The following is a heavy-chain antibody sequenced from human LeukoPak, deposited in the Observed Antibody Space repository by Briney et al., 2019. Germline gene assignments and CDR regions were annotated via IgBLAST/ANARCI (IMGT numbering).Heavy chain of an antibody. D-gene: IGHD4-11*01. Sequence: GGSLRLSCAASGFXFSAYAIRWVRQAPGKGLEWGSSITASGETTYYADSVKGRFTISRDNSKNTLYLQMNSLRAEDTAVYYCADSNYWYPVDYWGQGTLVTVSS. CDR3: ADSNYWYPVDY. CDR2: ITASGETT. V-gene: IGHV3-23*01. J-gene: IGHJ4*02. CDR1: GFXFSAYA.